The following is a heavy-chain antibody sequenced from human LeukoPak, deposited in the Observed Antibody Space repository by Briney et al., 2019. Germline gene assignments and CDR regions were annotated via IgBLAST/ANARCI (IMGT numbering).Heavy chain of an antibody. D-gene: IGHD6-13*01. Sequence: SETLSLTCAVYGGSFSGYYWSWIRQPPGKGLEWIGEINHSGSPNYNPSLKSRVTISVDTSKNRFSLKLSSVTAADTAVYYCARGRGIAAAGTFQHWGQGTLVTVSS. CDR1: GGSFSGYY. J-gene: IGHJ1*01. CDR3: ARGRGIAAAGTFQH. CDR2: INHSGSP. V-gene: IGHV4-34*01.